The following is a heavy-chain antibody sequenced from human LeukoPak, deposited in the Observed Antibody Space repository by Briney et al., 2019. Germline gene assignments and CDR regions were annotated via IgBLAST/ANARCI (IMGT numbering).Heavy chain of an antibody. V-gene: IGHV3-64*01. CDR2: INTNGGDT. CDR1: GFTFSSFA. CDR3: ASAQTGATCYFFDD. Sequence: GGSLRLSCAAYGFTFSSFAMYWVRQAPGKGLEYVSGINTNGGDTFYAKSVKGRFTISRDDSKNTLYLHMGSLRGEDMAVYYCASAQTGATCYFFDDWGQGTLVTVSS. D-gene: IGHD1-7*01. J-gene: IGHJ4*02.